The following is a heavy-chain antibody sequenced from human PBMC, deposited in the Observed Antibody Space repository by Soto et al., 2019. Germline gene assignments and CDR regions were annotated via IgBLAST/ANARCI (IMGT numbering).Heavy chain of an antibody. CDR3: ARDPPVLYYYYGMDV. J-gene: IGHJ6*02. Sequence: PGGSLRLSCAASGFTFSDYYMSWIRQAPGKGLEWVSYISSSGSTIYYADSVKGRFTISRDNAKNSLYLQMNSLRAEDTAVYYCARDPPVLYYYYGMDVWGQGTTVTVSS. D-gene: IGHD2-8*01. CDR2: ISSSGSTI. CDR1: GFTFSDYY. V-gene: IGHV3-11*01.